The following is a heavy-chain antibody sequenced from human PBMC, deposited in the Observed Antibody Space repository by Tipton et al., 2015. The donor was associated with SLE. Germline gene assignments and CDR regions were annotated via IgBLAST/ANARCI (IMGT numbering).Heavy chain of an antibody. CDR2: IYSSGNT. D-gene: IGHD5-12*01. CDR3: ARWGEPVATRHYDAFDV. CDR1: GGSIGTNHYY. Sequence: TLSLTCSVSGGSIGTNHYYWGWIRLPPGKGLEWIGSIYSSGNTYYSRSLQGRVIISVDTSKNQFSLKLNSVTAADTAVYYCARWGEPVATRHYDAFDVWGQGTMVTVSS. V-gene: IGHV4-39*07. J-gene: IGHJ3*01.